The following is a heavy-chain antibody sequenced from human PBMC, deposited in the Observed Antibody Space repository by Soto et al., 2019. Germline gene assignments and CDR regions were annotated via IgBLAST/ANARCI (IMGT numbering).Heavy chain of an antibody. J-gene: IGHJ3*02. CDR3: SAGYDSSGYYYPASGAFDI. CDR1: GFTFSSYA. CDR2: ISYDGSNK. D-gene: IGHD3-22*01. V-gene: IGHV3-30-3*01. Sequence: QVQLVESGGGVVQPGRSLRLSCAASGFTFSSYAMHWVRQAPGKGLEWVAVISYDGSNKYYADSVKGRFTIYRDNSKNTLYLQMNSLRAEDTAVYYCSAGYDSSGYYYPASGAFDIWGQGTMVTFSS.